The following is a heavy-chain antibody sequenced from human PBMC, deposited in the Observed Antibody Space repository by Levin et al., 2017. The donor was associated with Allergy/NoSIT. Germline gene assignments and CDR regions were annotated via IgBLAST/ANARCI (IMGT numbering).Heavy chain of an antibody. CDR3: ATATPNYYDSSGYYYLDY. CDR1: GYSFTYYW. J-gene: IGHJ4*02. Sequence: GESLKISCKGSGYSFTYYWIGWVRQMPGKGLELMGIIYPGDSDTRYSPSFQGQVTISVDKSISTAYLRWSSLKASDTAMYYCATATPNYYDSSGYYYLDYWGQGTLVTVSS. D-gene: IGHD3-22*01. CDR2: IYPGDSDT. V-gene: IGHV5-51*01.